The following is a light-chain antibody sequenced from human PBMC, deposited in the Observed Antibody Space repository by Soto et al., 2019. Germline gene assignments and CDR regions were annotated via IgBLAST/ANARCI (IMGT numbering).Light chain of an antibody. Sequence: DIVLTQSPGTLSLSPGESATLSCRASQSVSSSYLAWYQQKPGQAPRLLIYGASSRATGIPDRISGSGSGTDFTLTISRLEPEDFAVYYCQQYGSSKYTFGQGTKLELK. CDR1: QSVSSSY. CDR3: QQYGSSKYT. CDR2: GAS. V-gene: IGKV3-20*01. J-gene: IGKJ2*01.